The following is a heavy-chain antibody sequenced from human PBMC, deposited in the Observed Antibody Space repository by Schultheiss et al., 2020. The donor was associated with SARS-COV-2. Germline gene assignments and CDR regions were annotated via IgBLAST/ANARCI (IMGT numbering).Heavy chain of an antibody. CDR1: GFTFSSYG. CDR3: VRWGYDS. J-gene: IGHJ4*02. V-gene: IGHV3-30*03. CDR2: ISYDGSNK. D-gene: IGHD1-26*01. Sequence: GESLKISCAASGFTFSSYGMHWVRQAPGKGLEWVAVISYDGSNKYYADSVNGRFTISRDNAKKLVYLEMNNLRAEDTAVYYCVRWGYDSWGQGTLVTVSS.